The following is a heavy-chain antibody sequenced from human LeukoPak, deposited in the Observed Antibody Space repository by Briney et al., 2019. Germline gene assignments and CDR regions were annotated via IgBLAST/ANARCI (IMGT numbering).Heavy chain of an antibody. Sequence: GESLKISCKGSGYSFTSYWIGWVRQMPGKGLECMGIIYPGDSDTRYSPSFQGQVTISADKSISTAYLQWSSLKASDTAMYYCARPLSQYSSGWYDAFDIWGQGTMVTVSS. CDR2: IYPGDSDT. D-gene: IGHD6-19*01. J-gene: IGHJ3*02. V-gene: IGHV5-51*01. CDR3: ARPLSQYSSGWYDAFDI. CDR1: GYSFTSYW.